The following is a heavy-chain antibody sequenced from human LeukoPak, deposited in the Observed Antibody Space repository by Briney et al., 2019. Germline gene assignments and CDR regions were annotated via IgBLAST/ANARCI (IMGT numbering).Heavy chain of an antibody. CDR3: ARDPEDYDFWSDYFDY. CDR2: ISGSGYNT. CDR1: GFTFSSYA. J-gene: IGHJ4*02. V-gene: IGHV3-23*01. D-gene: IGHD3-3*01. Sequence: GGSLRLSYAASGFTFSSYAMSWVRQAPGKGLEWVSAISGSGYNTYYADSVKGRFTISRDNSKNTVYLQMNSLRAEDTAVYYCARDPEDYDFWSDYFDYWGQGTLVTVSS.